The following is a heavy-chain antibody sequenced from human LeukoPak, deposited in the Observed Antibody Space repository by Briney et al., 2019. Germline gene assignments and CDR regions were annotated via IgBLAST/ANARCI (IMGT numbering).Heavy chain of an antibody. V-gene: IGHV1-46*01. Sequence: ASVKVSCKASGYTFTSYYMHWVRQAPGQGLEWMGIINPSGGSTSYAQKFQGRVTMTRDTSTSTVYMELSSLRSEDAAVYYCARDRRSGTIPDYWGQGTLVTVSS. CDR2: INPSGGST. CDR3: ARDRRSGTIPDY. J-gene: IGHJ4*02. D-gene: IGHD1-26*01. CDR1: GYTFTSYY.